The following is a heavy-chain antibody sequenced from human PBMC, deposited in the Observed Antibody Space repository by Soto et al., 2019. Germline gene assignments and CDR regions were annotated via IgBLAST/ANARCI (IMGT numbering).Heavy chain of an antibody. Sequence: SETLSLTCTVSGGSISSYYWSWIRQPPGKGLEWIGYIYYSGSTNYNPSLKSRVTISVDTSKNQFSLKLSPVTAADTAVHYCARQRHLGITFGGVTRGIAFDIWGQGTMVTVSS. D-gene: IGHD3-16*01. CDR3: ARQRHLGITFGGVTRGIAFDI. J-gene: IGHJ3*02. CDR1: GGSISSYY. V-gene: IGHV4-59*08. CDR2: IYYSGST.